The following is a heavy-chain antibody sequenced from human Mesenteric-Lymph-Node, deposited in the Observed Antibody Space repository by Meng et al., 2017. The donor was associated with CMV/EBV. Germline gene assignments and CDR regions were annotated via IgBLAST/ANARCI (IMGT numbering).Heavy chain of an antibody. CDR2: ISSSSSSI. J-gene: IGHJ4*02. V-gene: IGHV3-21*01. D-gene: IGHD6-19*01. Sequence: LSCATSGFTFNDYNVHWVRQAPGKGLEWVSSISSSSSSIYYADSVKSRFTISRDNAKNSLYLQMNSLRAEDTAVYYCARLGVAGFDYWGQGTLVTVSS. CDR3: ARLGVAGFDY. CDR1: GFTFNDYN.